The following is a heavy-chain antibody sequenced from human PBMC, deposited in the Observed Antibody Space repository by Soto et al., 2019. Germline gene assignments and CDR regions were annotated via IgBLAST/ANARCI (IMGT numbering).Heavy chain of an antibody. CDR3: TTDLRPRIYYDSSGYPRPFDY. D-gene: IGHD3-22*01. CDR1: GLTFRDAG. Sequence: GGSQRLSCAASGLTFRDAGRNWVRQAPGKGLEWVGRIKSKTDGGTTDYAAPVKGRFTISRDDSKNTLYLQMNSLKTEDTAVYYCTTDLRPRIYYDSSGYPRPFDYWGQGTLVTVSS. J-gene: IGHJ4*02. V-gene: IGHV3-15*07. CDR2: IKSKTDGGTT.